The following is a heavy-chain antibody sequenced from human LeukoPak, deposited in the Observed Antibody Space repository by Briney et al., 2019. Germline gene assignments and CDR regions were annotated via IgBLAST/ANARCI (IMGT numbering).Heavy chain of an antibody. D-gene: IGHD1-14*01. CDR2: ISFDGAII. V-gene: IGHV3-30-3*01. J-gene: IGHJ6*02. Sequence: GGSLRLSCAASRLTFINYAMHWVRQAPGKGLEWVAFISFDGAIIYYADSVKGRFTISRDNSENTMYLQMNSLRLDDTATYYCATHGEPYWGQGTTVTVSS. CDR1: RLTFINYA. CDR3: ATHGEPY.